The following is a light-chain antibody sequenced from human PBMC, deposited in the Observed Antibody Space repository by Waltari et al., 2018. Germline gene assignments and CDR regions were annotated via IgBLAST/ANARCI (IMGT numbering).Light chain of an antibody. CDR2: AAS. V-gene: IGKV1-39*01. Sequence: DIQMTQSPSSLSAFVGDRVTITCRASQHIDDFVNWYQQKSGEAPKLLIFAASTLQGGVPSRFSGSGSGTDFTLSIRGLQPEDSATYYCQQTYSPPPYTFGQGTRLEIK. J-gene: IGKJ2*01. CDR3: QQTYSPPPYT. CDR1: QHIDDF.